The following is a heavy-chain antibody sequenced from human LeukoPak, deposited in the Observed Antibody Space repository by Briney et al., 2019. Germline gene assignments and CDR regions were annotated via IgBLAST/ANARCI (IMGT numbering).Heavy chain of an antibody. Sequence: GGSLRLSCAASGFTFSSYDMHWVRQATGKGLEWVSAIGTAGDAYYPGSVKGRFTISRENAKNSLYLQMNSLRAGDTAVYYCARATAYDAFDIWGQGTMVTVSS. CDR1: GFTFSSYD. CDR3: ARATAYDAFDI. CDR2: IGTAGDA. J-gene: IGHJ3*02. D-gene: IGHD1-26*01. V-gene: IGHV3-13*01.